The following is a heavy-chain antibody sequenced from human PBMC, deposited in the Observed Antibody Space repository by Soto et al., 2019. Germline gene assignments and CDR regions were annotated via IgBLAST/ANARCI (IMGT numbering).Heavy chain of an antibody. D-gene: IGHD5-18*01. Sequence: ASVKVSCKASGYTFTNSAIHWVRQAPGQTLEWMGWINVGNGNTKYSQKFQGRVTISRDNAKNSLYLQMNSLRAEDTAVYYCARYSYGLTSLTPEDYWGQGTLVTVSS. CDR2: INVGNGNT. J-gene: IGHJ4*02. CDR1: GYTFTNSA. CDR3: ARYSYGLTSLTPEDY. V-gene: IGHV1-3*01.